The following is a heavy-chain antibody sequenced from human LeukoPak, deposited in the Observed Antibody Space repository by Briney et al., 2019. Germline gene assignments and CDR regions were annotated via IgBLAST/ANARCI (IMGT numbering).Heavy chain of an antibody. CDR3: ARAGVVRPYYYYYMDV. V-gene: IGHV4-59*08. CDR1: GGSISGHH. CDR2: IFYSGST. D-gene: IGHD3-10*01. Sequence: SETLSLTCTVSGGSISGHHWSWIRQAPGKGLEWIGNIFYSGSTNYNPSLESRVTMAVDTSRNQFSLKLNSVTAADTAVYSCARAGVVRPYYYYYMDVWGKGTTVTVSS. J-gene: IGHJ6*03.